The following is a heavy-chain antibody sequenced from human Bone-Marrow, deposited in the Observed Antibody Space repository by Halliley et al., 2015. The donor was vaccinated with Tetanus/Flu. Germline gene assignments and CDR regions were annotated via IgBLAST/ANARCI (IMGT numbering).Heavy chain of an antibody. D-gene: IGHD3-10*01. CDR2: IKTKADGGTV. CDR3: TSPGDYFDY. V-gene: IGHV3-15*01. CDR1: GFTFSTAW. Sequence: SLRLSCAASGFTFSTAWMSWVRQAPGKGLEWVGLIKTKADGGTVDYAAPVKGRFTISRDDSRNTLFLQMNSLKTEDTAVYYCTSPGDYFDYWGQGTLVTVSS. J-gene: IGHJ4*02.